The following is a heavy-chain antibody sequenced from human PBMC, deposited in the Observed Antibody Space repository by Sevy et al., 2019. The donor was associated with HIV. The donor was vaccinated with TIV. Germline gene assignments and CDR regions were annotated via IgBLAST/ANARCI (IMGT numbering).Heavy chain of an antibody. D-gene: IGHD3-22*01. CDR2: IYPDDSDT. J-gene: IGHJ4*02. CDR1: GYSFTSHW. V-gene: IGHV5-51*01. Sequence: GESLKISCKGSGYSFTSHWIGWVRHMPGKGLEWMGIIYPDDSDTRYSPSFQGQVTFSADKSISTAYLQWSSLKASDTAMYYCATSRSGYFDSSGYNIYWGQGTLVTVSS. CDR3: ATSRSGYFDSSGYNIY.